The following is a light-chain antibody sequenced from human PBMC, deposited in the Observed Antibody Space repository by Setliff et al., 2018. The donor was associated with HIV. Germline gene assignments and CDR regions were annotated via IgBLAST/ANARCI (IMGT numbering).Light chain of an antibody. CDR1: SSDVGGYNY. CDR3: SSYTSSSTHYV. V-gene: IGLV2-14*01. J-gene: IGLJ1*01. CDR2: EVT. Sequence: LTQPASVSESPGQSITISCTGTSSDVGGYNYVSWFQHHPGKAPKLIIYEVTNRPSGISNRFSGSKSGNTASLTISGLQVEDEADYYCSSYTSSSTHYVFGTGTKVTVL.